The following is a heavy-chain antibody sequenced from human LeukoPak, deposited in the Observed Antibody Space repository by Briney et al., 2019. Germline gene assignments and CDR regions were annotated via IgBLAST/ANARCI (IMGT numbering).Heavy chain of an antibody. CDR2: FSGSGGST. CDR1: GFTFSSYE. J-gene: IGHJ4*02. D-gene: IGHD3-22*01. Sequence: GGSLRLSCAASGFTFSSYEMNWVRQAPGKGLEWVSAFSGSGGSTYYADSVKGRFTISRDNAKNSLYLQMNSLRAEDTAVYCCAPSGKGYDSSGVPPTIFDYWGQGTLVTVSS. V-gene: IGHV3-23*01. CDR3: APSGKGYDSSGVPPTIFDY.